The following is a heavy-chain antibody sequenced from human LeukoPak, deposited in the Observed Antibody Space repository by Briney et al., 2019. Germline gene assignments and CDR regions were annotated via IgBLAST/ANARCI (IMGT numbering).Heavy chain of an antibody. CDR1: GYTFTSYG. CDR2: ISAYNGNT. V-gene: IGHV1-18*01. CDR3: ARDLPVVAATQGPFDY. D-gene: IGHD2-15*01. J-gene: IGHJ4*02. Sequence: ASVKLSCKASGYTFTSYGISWERHAPGQGLEWMGWISAYNGNTNYAQKLQGRVTMTTDTSTSTAYMELRSLRSDDTAVYYCARDLPVVAATQGPFDYWGQGTLVTVSS.